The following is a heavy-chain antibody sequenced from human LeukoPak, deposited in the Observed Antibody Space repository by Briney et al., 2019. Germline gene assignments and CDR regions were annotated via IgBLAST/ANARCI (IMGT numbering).Heavy chain of an antibody. CDR2: FDPEDGET. J-gene: IGHJ6*02. D-gene: IGHD1-26*01. CDR3: ATGEDYYYYGMDV. Sequence: ASVKVSCKASGGTFSSYAVSWVRQAPGKGLEWMGGFDPEDGETIYAQKFQGRVTMTEDTSTDTAYMELSSLRSEDTAVYYCATGEDYYYYGMDVWGQGTTVTVSS. V-gene: IGHV1-24*01. CDR1: GGTFSSYA.